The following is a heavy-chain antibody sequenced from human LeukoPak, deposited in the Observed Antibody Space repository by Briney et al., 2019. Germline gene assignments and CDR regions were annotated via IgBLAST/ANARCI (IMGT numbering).Heavy chain of an antibody. Sequence: GGSLRLSCAASGFTFSSYWMHWVRQAPGKGLVWVSRIKSDGSTTTYADSVKGRFTISRDNSKNTLYLQMNSLRAEDTAVYYCAKPAYYYDSSGYLDYWGQGTLVTVSS. D-gene: IGHD3-22*01. CDR3: AKPAYYYDSSGYLDY. CDR2: IKSDGSTT. J-gene: IGHJ4*02. CDR1: GFTFSSYW. V-gene: IGHV3-74*01.